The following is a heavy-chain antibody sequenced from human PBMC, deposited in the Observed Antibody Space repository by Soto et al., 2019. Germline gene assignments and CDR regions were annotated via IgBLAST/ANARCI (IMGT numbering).Heavy chain of an antibody. J-gene: IGHJ4*02. Sequence: LSLTCTVSGGSISSYYWSWIRQPPGKGLEWIGYIYYSGSTNYNPSLKSRVTISVDTSKNQFSLKLSSVTAADTAVYYCARDPGYYYDSSGYYYGFDYWGQGTLVTVSS. CDR3: ARDPGYYYDSSGYYYGFDY. D-gene: IGHD3-22*01. CDR1: GGSISSYY. CDR2: IYYSGST. V-gene: IGHV4-59*01.